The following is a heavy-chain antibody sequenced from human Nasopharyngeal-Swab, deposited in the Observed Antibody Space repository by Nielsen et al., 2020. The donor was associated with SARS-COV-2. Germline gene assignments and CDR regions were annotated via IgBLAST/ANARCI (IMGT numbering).Heavy chain of an antibody. D-gene: IGHD2-2*01. V-gene: IGHV1-2*02. CDR2: INPNSGGT. J-gene: IGHJ4*01. CDR3: ARDPDQLPPSYPDY. CDR1: GYTFTTHA. Sequence: ASVKVSCKASGYTFTTHAISWVRQAPGQGLEWMGWINPNSGGTNYAQKFQGRVTMTRDTSISTAYMELSRLRSDDTAVYYCARDPDQLPPSYPDYWGHGTLVTVSS.